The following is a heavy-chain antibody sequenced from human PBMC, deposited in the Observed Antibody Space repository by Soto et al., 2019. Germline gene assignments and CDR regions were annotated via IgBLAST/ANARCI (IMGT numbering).Heavy chain of an antibody. CDR1: GFTFTRYS. J-gene: IGHJ4*02. CDR3: ARESEDLTSNFDY. CDR2: ISSTTNYI. V-gene: IGHV3-21*06. Sequence: EVQLVESGGGLVKPGGSLRLSCAASGFTFTRYSMNWVRQAPGKGLEWVSSISSTTNYIYYGDSMKGRFTISRDNAKNLRYLEMDSLRAEDTAVYYCARESEDLTSNFDYWGQGTLVTVSS.